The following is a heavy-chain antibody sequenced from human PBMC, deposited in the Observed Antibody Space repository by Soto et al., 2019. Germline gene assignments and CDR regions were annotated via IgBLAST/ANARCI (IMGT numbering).Heavy chain of an antibody. CDR1: GGSLSRCGLY. D-gene: IGHD6-25*01. Sequence: TMSLPCIVSGGSLSRCGLYWSWVRQHPGKGLEWIGFSYDSGSTYYNASLKSRLSICVDRSSNQFSLRLTSVTAAATAVYYCARGPRDRGGRYNDDMEIWGQGRTV. CDR2: SYDSGST. CDR3: ARGPRDRGGRYNDDMEI. V-gene: IGHV4-31*03. J-gene: IGHJ6*02.